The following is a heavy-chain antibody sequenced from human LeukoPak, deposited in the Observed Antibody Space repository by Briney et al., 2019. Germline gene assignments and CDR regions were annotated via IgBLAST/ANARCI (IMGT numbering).Heavy chain of an antibody. CDR3: AKRLYGSGSYYPRAIDY. Sequence: GGSLRLSCAASGFTFSTYWMSWVRQAPGKGLEWVANINQDGSEISYVDSVKGRFTISRDNAKKSLYLQMNSLRAEDTAVYYCAKRLYGSGSYYPRAIDYWGQGTLVTVSS. CDR2: INQDGSEI. J-gene: IGHJ4*02. CDR1: GFTFSTYW. V-gene: IGHV3-7*03. D-gene: IGHD3-10*01.